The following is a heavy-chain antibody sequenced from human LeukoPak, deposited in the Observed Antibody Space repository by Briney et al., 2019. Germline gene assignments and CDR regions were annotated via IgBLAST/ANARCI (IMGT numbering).Heavy chain of an antibody. V-gene: IGHV1-46*01. CDR3: ARALSTMIPYDY. D-gene: IGHD3-22*01. CDR2: INPSGGST. CDR1: GYTFTSYY. Sequence: ASVKVSCKASGYTFTSYYMHWVRQAPGQGLEWMGIINPSGGSTSYAQKFQGRVTMTRDMSTSTVYMELSSLRSEDTAVYYCARALSTMIPYDYWGQGTLVTVSS. J-gene: IGHJ4*02.